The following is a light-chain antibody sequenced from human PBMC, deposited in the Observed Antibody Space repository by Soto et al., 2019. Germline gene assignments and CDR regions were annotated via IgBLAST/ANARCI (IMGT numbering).Light chain of an antibody. V-gene: IGLV2-11*01. Sequence: QSALTQPRSVSGSPGQSVTISCTGTSSDVGSYNYVSWYQQHPGKAPKLMIYDVSERPSGVPDRFSGSKSGNTASLTISGLQAEDEADYYCCSYAGGYTWVFGGGTKVTVL. CDR2: DVS. CDR1: SSDVGSYNY. J-gene: IGLJ3*02. CDR3: CSYAGGYTWV.